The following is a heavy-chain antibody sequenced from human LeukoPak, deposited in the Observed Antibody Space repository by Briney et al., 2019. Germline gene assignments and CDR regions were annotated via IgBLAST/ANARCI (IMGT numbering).Heavy chain of an antibody. CDR2: MNPNSGNT. Sequence: ASVKVSCKASGYTFTSYDVNWVRQASGQGLEWMGWMNPNSGNTGYAQKFQGRVTISRNTSITTAYMELSGLTSEDTAVYYCASYSGYAQWGQGTLVTVSS. J-gene: IGHJ4*02. CDR3: ASYSGYAQ. V-gene: IGHV1-8*03. CDR1: GYTFTSYD. D-gene: IGHD5-12*01.